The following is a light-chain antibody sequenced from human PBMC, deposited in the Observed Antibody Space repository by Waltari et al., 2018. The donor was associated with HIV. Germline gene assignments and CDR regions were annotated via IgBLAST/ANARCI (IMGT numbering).Light chain of an antibody. Sequence: EIVLTQSPGTLSLSPGERATLSCRASQSVAGNALAWYQHKPGQAPRPLIFGASSRVTGNPDRFSGRGSGTDFSLTISRLQPEDFAVYYCQQYGSARRTFGGGTKVESK. CDR1: QSVAGNA. CDR2: GAS. J-gene: IGKJ4*01. V-gene: IGKV3-20*01. CDR3: QQYGSARRT.